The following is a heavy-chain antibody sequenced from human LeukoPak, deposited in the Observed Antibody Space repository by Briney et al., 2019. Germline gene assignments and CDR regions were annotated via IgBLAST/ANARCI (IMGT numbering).Heavy chain of an antibody. CDR3: ARYSGSYYYPPAWDL. Sequence: PRGSLRLSWPASGFTFSSYAMHWVRQPPGNGLEWVSATSTSGGSAYYADSVKGRFPLSRDNSKNTLYLQMDRRRADDKAVYYCARYSGSYYYPPAWDLWGQGTLVTVSS. CDR1: GFTFSSYA. CDR2: TSTSGGSA. J-gene: IGHJ4*02. D-gene: IGHD1-26*01. V-gene: IGHV3-23*01.